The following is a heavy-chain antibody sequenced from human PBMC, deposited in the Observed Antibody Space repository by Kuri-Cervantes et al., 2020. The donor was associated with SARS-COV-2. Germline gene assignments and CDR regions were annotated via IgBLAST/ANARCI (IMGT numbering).Heavy chain of an antibody. J-gene: IGHJ6*02. Sequence: GGSLRLSCAASGFTVSSNYMSWVRQAPGKGLGWVSVIYSGGSTYYADSVKGRFTISRDNSKNTLYLQMNSLRAEDTAVYYCATRDGYNYYYYGMDVWGQGTTVTVSS. CDR1: GFTVSSNY. CDR2: IYSGGST. CDR3: ATRDGYNYYYYGMDV. V-gene: IGHV3-53*01. D-gene: IGHD5-24*01.